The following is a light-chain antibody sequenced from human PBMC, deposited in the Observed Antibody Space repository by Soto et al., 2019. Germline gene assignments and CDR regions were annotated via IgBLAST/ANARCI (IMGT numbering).Light chain of an antibody. V-gene: IGKV3-11*01. CDR3: QQYNNCPTRT. J-gene: IGKJ5*01. CDR2: DEX. CDR1: QXVGTY. Sequence: NVLTQSPGTLSLSPGERATLSCRASQXVGTYLAGYQHKPGQATRLXXFDEXKRATGIPARFSGSGSGKDFTLIISSLEPEDFVVYYCQQYNNCPTRTFGQGTRLEIK.